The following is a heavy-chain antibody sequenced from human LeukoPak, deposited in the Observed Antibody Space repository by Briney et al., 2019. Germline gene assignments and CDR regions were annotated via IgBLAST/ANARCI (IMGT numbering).Heavy chain of an antibody. Sequence: GGSLRLSCAASGFTFSSYSMNWVRQAPGKGLEWVSSISSSSSYIYYADSVKGRFTISRDNAKNSLYLQMNSLRAEDTAVYYCARAFTIFGVVTTNYYYYGMDVWGQGTTVTVSS. J-gene: IGHJ6*02. V-gene: IGHV3-21*01. CDR1: GFTFSSYS. D-gene: IGHD3-3*01. CDR2: ISSSSSYI. CDR3: ARAFTIFGVVTTNYYYYGMDV.